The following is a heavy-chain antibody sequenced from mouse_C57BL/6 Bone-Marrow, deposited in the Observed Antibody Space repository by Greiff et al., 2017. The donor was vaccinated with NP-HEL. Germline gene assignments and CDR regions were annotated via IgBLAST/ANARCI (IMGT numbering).Heavy chain of an antibody. CDR1: GFTFSSYG. V-gene: IGHV5-6*01. D-gene: IGHD2-5*01. CDR3: ARHHSNPWYFDV. Sequence: EVKLVESGGDLVKPGGSLKLSCAASGFTFSSYGMSWVRQTPDKRLEWVATISSGGSYTYYPDSVKGRFTISRDNAKNTLYLQMSSLKSEDTAMYYCARHHSNPWYFDVWGTGTTVTVSS. CDR2: ISSGGSYT. J-gene: IGHJ1*03.